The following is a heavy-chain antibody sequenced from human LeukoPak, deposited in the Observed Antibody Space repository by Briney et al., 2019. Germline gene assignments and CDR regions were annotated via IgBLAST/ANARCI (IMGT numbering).Heavy chain of an antibody. D-gene: IGHD3-10*01. Sequence: TLSLTCTVSGGSISSGDYYWSWIRQPPRKGLEWIGYIYYSGSTYYNPSLKSRVTISVDTSKNQFSLKLSSVTAADTAVYYCARYYYGSGSFYYFDYWGQGTLVTVSS. J-gene: IGHJ4*02. CDR1: GGSISSGDYY. CDR3: ARYYYGSGSFYYFDY. CDR2: IYYSGST. V-gene: IGHV4-30-4*08.